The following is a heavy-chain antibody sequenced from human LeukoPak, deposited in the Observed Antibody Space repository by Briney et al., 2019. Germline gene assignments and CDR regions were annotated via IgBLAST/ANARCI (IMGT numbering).Heavy chain of an antibody. CDR1: GFTFSSYW. Sequence: PGGSLRLSCAASGFTFSSYWMHWVRQAPGKGLVWVSRINSDGSSTSYADSVKGRFTISRDNAKKTLFLQMNSLRAEDTAVYFCARLGAAVAAGWGQGTLVTVSS. CDR3: ARLGAAVAAG. D-gene: IGHD6-19*01. J-gene: IGHJ4*02. V-gene: IGHV3-74*01. CDR2: INSDGSST.